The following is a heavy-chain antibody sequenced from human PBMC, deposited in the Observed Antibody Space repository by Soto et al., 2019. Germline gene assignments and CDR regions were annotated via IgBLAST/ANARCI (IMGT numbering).Heavy chain of an antibody. Sequence: GGSLRLSCAASGFTFSSYAMSWVRQAPGKGLEWVSAISGSGGSTYYADSVKGRFTISRDNSKNTLYLQMNSLRAEDTAVYYCAKRGGKGIAAPYFDYWGQGTLVTVSS. V-gene: IGHV3-23*01. D-gene: IGHD6-13*01. CDR3: AKRGGKGIAAPYFDY. CDR2: ISGSGGST. CDR1: GFTFSSYA. J-gene: IGHJ4*02.